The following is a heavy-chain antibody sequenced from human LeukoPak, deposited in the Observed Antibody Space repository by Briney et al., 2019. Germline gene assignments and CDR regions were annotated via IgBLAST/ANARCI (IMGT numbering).Heavy chain of an antibody. CDR2: INAGNGDT. V-gene: IGHV1-3*01. CDR1: GYTFSSYA. CDR3: ARRGLSTVGTNPFDY. J-gene: IGHJ4*02. Sequence: ASVKVSCKGSGYTFSSYAIHWVRQAPGQRLEWMGWINAGNGDTKYSQKFQGRVTITRDTSATTAYMELSRLRSDDTAVYYCARRGLSTVGTNPFDYWGQGTLVTVSS. D-gene: IGHD4-23*01.